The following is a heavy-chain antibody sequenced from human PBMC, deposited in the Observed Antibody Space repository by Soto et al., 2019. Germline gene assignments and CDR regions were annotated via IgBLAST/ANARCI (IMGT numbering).Heavy chain of an antibody. D-gene: IGHD4-4*01. V-gene: IGHV2-5*02. CDR1: GFSLSTSGVG. Sequence: QITLKESGPTLVKPTQTLTLTCTFSGFSLSTSGVGVGWIRQPPGKALEWLALIYWGDDKRYSPYLKSRLTITKVSSKNQVVLKRTNMDPVDTTTYYSEHRPLYYSNYFWFYAWGQGSLVTVAS. J-gene: IGHJ5*02. CDR2: IYWGDDK. CDR3: EHRPLYYSNYFWFYA.